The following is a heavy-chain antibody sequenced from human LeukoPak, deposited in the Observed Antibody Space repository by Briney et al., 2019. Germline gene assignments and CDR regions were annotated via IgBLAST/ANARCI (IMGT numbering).Heavy chain of an antibody. Sequence: GGSLRLSCAASGFTFSSYAMSWVRQAPGKGLEWVSAISGSGGSTYYADPVKGRFTISRDNSKNTLYLQMNSLRAEDTAVYYCAKGQWLVLEYNWFDPWGQGTLVTVSS. CDR1: GFTFSSYA. V-gene: IGHV3-23*01. J-gene: IGHJ5*02. CDR3: AKGQWLVLEYNWFDP. CDR2: ISGSGGST. D-gene: IGHD6-19*01.